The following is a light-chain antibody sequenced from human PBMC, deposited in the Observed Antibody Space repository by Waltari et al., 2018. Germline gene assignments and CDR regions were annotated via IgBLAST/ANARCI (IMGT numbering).Light chain of an antibody. CDR3: QQGYSSPRT. V-gene: IGKV1-39*01. CDR2: AAS. CDR1: QTVTNY. Sequence: DIQLTQSPSSLSASVGDRVIITCRASQTVTNYLNWYQQKEGKAPELLISAASSLQSGVPSRFTGSGSGTEFTLAISNLQRDDFATYYCQQGYSSPRTFGQGTKV. J-gene: IGKJ1*01.